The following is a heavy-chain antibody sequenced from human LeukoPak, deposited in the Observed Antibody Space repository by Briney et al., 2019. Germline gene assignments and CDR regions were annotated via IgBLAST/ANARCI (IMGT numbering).Heavy chain of an antibody. CDR2: IKSKTDGGTT. CDR3: TTDSYYDFWSGYYPNYYYMDV. Sequence: PGGSLRLSCAASGFTLSSYSMNWVRQAPGKGLEWVGRIKSKTDGGTTDYAAPVKGRFTISRDDSKNTLYLQMNSLKTEDTAVYYCTTDSYYDFWSGYYPNYYYMDVWGKGTTVTVSS. J-gene: IGHJ6*03. D-gene: IGHD3-3*01. V-gene: IGHV3-15*01. CDR1: GFTLSSYS.